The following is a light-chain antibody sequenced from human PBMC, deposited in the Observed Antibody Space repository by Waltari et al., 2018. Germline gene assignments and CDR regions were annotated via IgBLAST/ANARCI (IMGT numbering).Light chain of an antibody. CDR3: SSYAGSNKV. CDR1: SSDVGGYNY. CDR2: DVT. V-gene: IGLV2-8*01. Sequence: QSALTQPASVSGSPGQSITISCTGTSSDVGGYNYVAWYQQHPGKAPKLMIYDVTKRPSGVPDRFAGSKSGNTASLTVSGLQAEDEADYDCSSYAGSNKVFGTGTKVTVL. J-gene: IGLJ1*01.